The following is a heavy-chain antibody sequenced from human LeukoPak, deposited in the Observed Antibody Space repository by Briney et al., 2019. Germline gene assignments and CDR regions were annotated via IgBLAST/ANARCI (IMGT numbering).Heavy chain of an antibody. CDR3: ARGSTYSSSWYYYYYYMDV. Sequence: PSETLSLTCTVSGGSISSSSYYWGWIRQPPGKGLEWIGEINHSGSTNYNPSLKSRVTISVDTSKNQFSLKLSSVTAADTAVYYCARGSTYSSSWYYYYYYMDVWGKGTTVTVSS. V-gene: IGHV4-39*07. CDR2: INHSGST. D-gene: IGHD6-13*01. J-gene: IGHJ6*03. CDR1: GGSISSSSYY.